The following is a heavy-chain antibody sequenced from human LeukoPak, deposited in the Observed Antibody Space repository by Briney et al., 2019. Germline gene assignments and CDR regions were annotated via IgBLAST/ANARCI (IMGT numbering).Heavy chain of an antibody. CDR3: ARHDAGIAARPFDY. Sequence: PSETLSLTCTVSGGSISTYYWSWIRRPPGKGLEWIAYIHASGPTNYNPSLKSRITISVDTSKNQFSLKLSSVTAADTAVYYCARHDAGIAARPFDYWGQGTLVTVSS. J-gene: IGHJ4*02. CDR1: GGSISTYY. D-gene: IGHD6-6*01. V-gene: IGHV4-4*09. CDR2: IHASGPT.